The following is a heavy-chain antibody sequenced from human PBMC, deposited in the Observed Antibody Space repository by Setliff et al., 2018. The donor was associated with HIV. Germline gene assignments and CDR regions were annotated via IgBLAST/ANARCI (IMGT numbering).Heavy chain of an antibody. CDR1: GYTFTGYY. CDR3: ARGWRVMGSGPYYYNYYMDV. J-gene: IGHJ6*03. V-gene: IGHV1-2*02. Sequence: ASVKVSCKASGYTFTGYYMHWVRQAPGQGLEWVGWIIPNSGGANYAQNFQGRVTMTRDTSISTAYMELRRLRSDDTAVYYCARGWRVMGSGPYYYNYYMDVWGKGTTVTVSS. CDR2: IIPNSGGA. D-gene: IGHD6-19*01.